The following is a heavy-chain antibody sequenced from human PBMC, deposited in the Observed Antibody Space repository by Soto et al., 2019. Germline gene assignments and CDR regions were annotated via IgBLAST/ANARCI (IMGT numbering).Heavy chain of an antibody. V-gene: IGHV4-39*01. D-gene: IGHD3-10*01. Sequence: SETLSLTCTVSGDSISNAAYYWGWIRQPPGKRLEWIGSIHNSGSTYFNPSLKSRVTISVDTSKNQFSLKLSSVTAADTAVYFCTRLSRWYYYGTASYYNLWFDSWGQGTLVTVSS. CDR1: GDSISNAAYY. CDR2: IHNSGST. CDR3: TRLSRWYYYGTASYYNLWFDS. J-gene: IGHJ5*01.